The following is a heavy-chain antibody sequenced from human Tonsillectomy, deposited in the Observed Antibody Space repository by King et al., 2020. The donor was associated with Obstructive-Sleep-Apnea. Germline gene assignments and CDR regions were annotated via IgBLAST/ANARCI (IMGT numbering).Heavy chain of an antibody. Sequence: VQLVESGAEVKKPGASVKVSCKASGYTFTSYYMHWVRQAPGQGLEWMGIINPSGVSTRYAQKFHGRVTITRDTSTSTVYMGLSSLRSEETAVYYCARDLSSRMVRGVINFGWFDPWGQGTLVTVSS. D-gene: IGHD3-10*01. J-gene: IGHJ5*02. V-gene: IGHV1-46*03. CDR3: ARDLSSRMVRGVINFGWFDP. CDR1: GYTFTSYY. CDR2: INPSGVST.